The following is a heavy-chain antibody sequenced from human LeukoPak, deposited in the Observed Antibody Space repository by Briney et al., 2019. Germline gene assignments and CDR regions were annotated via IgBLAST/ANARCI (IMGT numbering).Heavy chain of an antibody. CDR3: ASGDYVYDHGYYFDY. CDR1: GGTFSSYA. CDR2: IIPIFGTA. Sequence: GASVKVSCKASGGTFSSYAISWVRQAPGQGLEWMGGIIPIFGTANYAQKFQGRVTITADESTSTAYMELSSLRSEDTAVYYCASGDYVYDHGYYFDYWGQGTLVTVSS. V-gene: IGHV1-69*13. D-gene: IGHD3-16*01. J-gene: IGHJ4*02.